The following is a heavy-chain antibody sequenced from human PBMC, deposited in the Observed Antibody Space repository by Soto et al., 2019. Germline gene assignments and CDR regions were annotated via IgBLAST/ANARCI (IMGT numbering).Heavy chain of an antibody. Sequence: SETLSLTCTVSGYSISSGYYWGWIRQPPGKGLEWIGSIYHSGSTYYNPSLKSRVTISVDTSKNQFSLKLSSVTAADTAVYYCARVLNYYDSSGYYYYFDYWGQGTLVTVSS. D-gene: IGHD3-22*01. CDR3: ARVLNYYDSSGYYYYFDY. CDR1: GYSISSGYY. J-gene: IGHJ4*02. V-gene: IGHV4-38-2*02. CDR2: IYHSGST.